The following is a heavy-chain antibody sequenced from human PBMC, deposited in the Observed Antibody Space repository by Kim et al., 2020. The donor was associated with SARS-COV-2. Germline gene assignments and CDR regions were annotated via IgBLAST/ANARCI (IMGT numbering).Heavy chain of an antibody. CDR3: ARIGSYSAPD. V-gene: IGHV4-59*13. J-gene: IGHJ4*02. D-gene: IGHD2-21*01. CDR1: GGSISNYY. Sequence: SETLSLTCTVSGGSISNYYWSWIRQPPGKGLEWVGYISYSGSTNYNPSLKNRVTISVDTSKNQFSLKLTSMTAADAAVYYCARIGSYSAPDWRQGILVTVSS. CDR2: ISYSGST.